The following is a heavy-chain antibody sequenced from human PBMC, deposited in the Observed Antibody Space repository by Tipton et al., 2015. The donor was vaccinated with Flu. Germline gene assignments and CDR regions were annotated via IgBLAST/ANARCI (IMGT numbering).Heavy chain of an antibody. D-gene: IGHD3-22*01. CDR3: GKALRPYYYDRSGYWFEPFDY. J-gene: IGHJ4*02. Sequence: LSLTCSVSGDSIGSGYFWGWIRQAPGQGLEWVSVISGSDGSTYYADSVKGRFTISRDNYKNTLYLQMNSLRAEDTAIYYCGKALRPYYYDRSGYWFEPFDYWGQGTLVTVSS. CDR1: GDSIGSGY. CDR2: ISGSDGST. V-gene: IGHV3-23*01.